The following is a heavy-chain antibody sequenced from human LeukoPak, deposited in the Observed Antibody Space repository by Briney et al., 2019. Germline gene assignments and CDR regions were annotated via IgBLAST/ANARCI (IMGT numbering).Heavy chain of an antibody. J-gene: IGHJ6*03. CDR3: ARSPYYYYRDV. V-gene: IGHV3-11*01. Sequence: GGSLRLSCAASGFTLSDYYMNWIRQAPGKGLEWVSYISSSGSTIYYADSVKGRFTISRDNAKNSLYLQMNSLRAEDTAVYYWARSPYYYYRDVGAKGTTVTVSS. CDR1: GFTLSDYY. CDR2: ISSSGSTI.